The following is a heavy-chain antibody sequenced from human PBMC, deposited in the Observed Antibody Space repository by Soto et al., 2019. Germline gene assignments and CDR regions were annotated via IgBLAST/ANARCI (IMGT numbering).Heavy chain of an antibody. CDR3: GKGGTGDVGDH. Sequence: GESLKISCVASGFTFNNYGMTWVRQAPGKGLEWVSGTTVSGGETYYADSVKGRFTISRDNSKSTLLLQMNSLRAEDTAVYYCGKGGTGDVGDHWGQGTLVTVSS. CDR2: TTVSGGET. CDR1: GFTFNNYG. J-gene: IGHJ4*02. D-gene: IGHD1-26*01. V-gene: IGHV3-23*01.